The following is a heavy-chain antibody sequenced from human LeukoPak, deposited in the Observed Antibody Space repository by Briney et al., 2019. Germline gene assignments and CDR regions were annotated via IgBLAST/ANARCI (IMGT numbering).Heavy chain of an antibody. D-gene: IGHD2-15*01. CDR3: ARGRGGGYFDF. CDR1: GYTFTGYY. Sequence: ASVKVSCKASGYTFTGYYTHWVRQAPGQGLEWMGWINPNSGGTNYAQKFQGRVTMTRDTSISTAYMELSRLRSDDTAVYSCARGRGGGYFDFWVQETLVTVSS. CDR2: INPNSGGT. V-gene: IGHV1-2*02. J-gene: IGHJ4*02.